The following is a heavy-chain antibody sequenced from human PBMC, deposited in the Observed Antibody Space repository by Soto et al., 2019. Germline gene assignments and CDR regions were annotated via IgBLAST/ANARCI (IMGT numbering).Heavy chain of an antibody. CDR3: ARKGYSSGGPPHFFDY. V-gene: IGHV4-39*01. D-gene: IGHD6-19*01. J-gene: IGHJ4*02. CDR2: IYYSGST. Sequence: SETLSLTCTVSGGSISSSSYYWGWIRQPPGKGLEWIGSIYYSGSTYYNPSLKSRVTISVDTSKNQFSLKLSAVTAADTAVYYCARKGYSSGGPPHFFDYWGQGTLVTVSS. CDR1: GGSISSSSYY.